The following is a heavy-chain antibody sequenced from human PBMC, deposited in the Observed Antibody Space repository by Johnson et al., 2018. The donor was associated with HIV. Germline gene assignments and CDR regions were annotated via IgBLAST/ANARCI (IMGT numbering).Heavy chain of an antibody. CDR2: IWYDGTNK. V-gene: IGHV3-33*06. Sequence: QVQLLESGGGVVQPGRSLRLSCAASGFTFSTYGMHWVRQAPGKGLSWVAIIWYDGTNKYYADSVKGRFTISRDNSKNTLYLQMNSLRAEDTAVYYCAKSGLFVLVVYAPDVFDIWGQGTMVTVSS. CDR1: GFTFSTYG. D-gene: IGHD2-8*02. J-gene: IGHJ3*02. CDR3: AKSGLFVLVVYAPDVFDI.